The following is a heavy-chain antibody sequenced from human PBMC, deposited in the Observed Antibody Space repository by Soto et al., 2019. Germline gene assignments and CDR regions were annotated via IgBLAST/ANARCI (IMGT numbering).Heavy chain of an antibody. D-gene: IGHD6-13*01. CDR2: IIPIFGTA. Sequence: GASVKVSCKASGYTFTGYYMHWVRQAPGQGLEWMGGIIPIFGTANYAQKFQGRVTITADESTSTAYMELSSLRSEDTAVYYCAREGIAAAGTGWFDPWGQGTLVTGSS. CDR3: AREGIAAAGTGWFDP. V-gene: IGHV1-69*13. CDR1: GYTFTGYY. J-gene: IGHJ5*02.